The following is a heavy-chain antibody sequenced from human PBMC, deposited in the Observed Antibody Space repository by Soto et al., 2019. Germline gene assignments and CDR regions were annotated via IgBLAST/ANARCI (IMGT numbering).Heavy chain of an antibody. CDR3: AKVRYYDILTGYYHDAFDI. CDR1: GFTFSSYA. D-gene: IGHD3-9*01. J-gene: IGHJ3*02. Sequence: PGGSLRLSCAASGFTFSSYAMSWVRQAPGKGLEWVSAISGSGGSTYYADSVKGRFTISRDNSKNTLYLQMNSLRAEDTAVYYCAKVRYYDILTGYYHDAFDIWGQGTMVTVSS. CDR2: ISGSGGST. V-gene: IGHV3-23*01.